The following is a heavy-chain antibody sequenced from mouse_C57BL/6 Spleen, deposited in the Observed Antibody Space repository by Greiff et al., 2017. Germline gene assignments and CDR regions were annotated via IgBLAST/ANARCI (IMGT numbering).Heavy chain of an antibody. CDR1: GYTFTDYY. CDR2: INPYNGGT. V-gene: IGHV1-19*01. Sequence: EVQLQQSGPVLVKPGASVKMSCKASGYTFTDYYMNWVKQSHGKSLGWIGVINPYNGGTSYNQKFKGKATLTVDKSSSTAYMELNSLTSEDAAVYYCAKGGGSSHPGYFEVWGTGATVTVSS. CDR3: AKGGGSSHPGYFEV. J-gene: IGHJ1*03. D-gene: IGHD1-1*01.